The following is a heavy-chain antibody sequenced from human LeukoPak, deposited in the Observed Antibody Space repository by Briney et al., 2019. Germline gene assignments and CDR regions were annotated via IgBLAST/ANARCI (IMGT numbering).Heavy chain of an antibody. CDR2: ISWNSCSI. Sequence: GISWNSCSIGYAVSVKGRFTISRDNAKNSLYLQMNSLRAEDTALYYCAKAYSSSWYGAFDYWGQGTLVTVSS. D-gene: IGHD6-13*01. V-gene: IGHV3-9*01. J-gene: IGHJ4*02. CDR3: AKAYSSSWYGAFDY.